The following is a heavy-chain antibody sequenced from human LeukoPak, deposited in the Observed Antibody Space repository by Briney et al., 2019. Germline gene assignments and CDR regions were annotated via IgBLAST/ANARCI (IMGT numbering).Heavy chain of an antibody. CDR3: ARDPPSFQH. V-gene: IGHV3-21*01. CDR2: ISSSSTYI. CDR1: GFTFSSYN. Sequence: GGSLRLSCAASGFTFSSYNMNWVRQAPGKGLQWVSSISSSSTYIYYADSVKGRFTISRDNAKNSLYLQMNSLRAEDTAIYYCARDPPSFQHRGQGTLVTVSS. J-gene: IGHJ1*01.